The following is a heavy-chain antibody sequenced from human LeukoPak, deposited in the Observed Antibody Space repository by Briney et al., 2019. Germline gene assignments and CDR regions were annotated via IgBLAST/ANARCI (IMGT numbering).Heavy chain of an antibody. V-gene: IGHV3-23*01. CDR1: GFTFSSYA. J-gene: IGHJ4*02. CDR3: AKDSLVLRYFDWLLY. Sequence: PGGSLRLSCAASGFTFSSYAMSWFRQAPGKGLEWVSAISGSGGSTYYADSVKGRFTISRDNSKNTLYLQMNSLRAEDTAVYYCAKDSLVLRYFDWLLYWGQGTLVTVSS. CDR2: ISGSGGST. D-gene: IGHD3-9*01.